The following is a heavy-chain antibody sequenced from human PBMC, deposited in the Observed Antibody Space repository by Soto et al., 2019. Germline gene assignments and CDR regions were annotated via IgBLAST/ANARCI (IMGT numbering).Heavy chain of an antibody. Sequence: GGSLRLSCAASGFTFSSYSMNWVRQAPGKGLEWVSYISSSSSTIYYADSVKGRFTISRDNAKNSLYLQMNSLSAEDTAVYYCARDTLGSIAVAGTGFDYWGQGTLVTVSS. CDR3: ARDTLGSIAVAGTGFDY. J-gene: IGHJ4*02. CDR2: ISSSSSTI. V-gene: IGHV3-48*04. D-gene: IGHD6-19*01. CDR1: GFTFSSYS.